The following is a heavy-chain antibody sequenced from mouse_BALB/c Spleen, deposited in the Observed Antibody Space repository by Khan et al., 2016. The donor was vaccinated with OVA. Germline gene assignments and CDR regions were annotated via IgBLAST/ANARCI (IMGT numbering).Heavy chain of an antibody. Sequence: QVQLKQSGAELAKPGASVKMSCKASGYTFTTYWMHWVQQRLGQGLEWIGYINPTSGYTDYNQKFKDKATLTADKSSSTAYMQLSSLTSDDSAVYYCARDRIDYWGQGTTLTVSS. CDR1: GYTFTTYW. J-gene: IGHJ2*01. V-gene: IGHV1-7*01. CDR2: INPTSGYT. CDR3: ARDRIDY.